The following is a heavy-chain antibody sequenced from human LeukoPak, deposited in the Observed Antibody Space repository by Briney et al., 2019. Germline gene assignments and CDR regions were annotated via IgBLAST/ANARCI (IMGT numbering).Heavy chain of an antibody. V-gene: IGHV3-23*01. J-gene: IGHJ4*02. D-gene: IGHD5-18*01. Sequence: GGSLRLSCAASGFTFNNYAMGWARQAPGKGLDWVSGIGAGGDSTFYPDSVRGRFTISRDNSKNTLYLQMNSLRAEDTAVYYCARDKARVDTAIVFDYWGQGTLVTVSS. CDR3: ARDKARVDTAIVFDY. CDR2: IGAGGDST. CDR1: GFTFNNYA.